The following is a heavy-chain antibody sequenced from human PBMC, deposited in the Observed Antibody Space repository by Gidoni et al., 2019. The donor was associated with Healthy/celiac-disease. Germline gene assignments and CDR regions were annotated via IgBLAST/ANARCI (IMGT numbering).Heavy chain of an antibody. D-gene: IGHD6-13*01. J-gene: IGHJ6*02. CDR3: ARDLFLRGSSWYPSSYYYYGMDV. Sequence: EVQLVESGGGLVKPGGSLRLSCAASGFTFSSYSMNWVRQAPGKGLEWVSSISSSSSYIYYADSVKGRFTISRDNAKNSLYLQMNSLRAEDTAVYYCARDLFLRGSSWYPSSYYYYGMDVWGQGTTVTVSS. CDR2: ISSSSSYI. CDR1: GFTFSSYS. V-gene: IGHV3-21*01.